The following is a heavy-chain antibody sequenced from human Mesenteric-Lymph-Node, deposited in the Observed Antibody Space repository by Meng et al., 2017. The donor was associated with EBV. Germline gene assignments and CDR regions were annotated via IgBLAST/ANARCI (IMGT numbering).Heavy chain of an antibody. CDR3: AKAVATQYYYGMDV. Sequence: DSVKGRFTISRDNSKNTLYLQMNSLRAEDTAVYYCAKAVATQYYYGMDVWGQGTMVTVSS. J-gene: IGHJ6*02. V-gene: IGHV3-30*02. D-gene: IGHD5-12*01.